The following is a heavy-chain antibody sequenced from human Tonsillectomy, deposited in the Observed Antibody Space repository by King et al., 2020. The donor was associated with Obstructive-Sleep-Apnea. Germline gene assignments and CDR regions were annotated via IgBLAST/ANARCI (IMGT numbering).Heavy chain of an antibody. J-gene: IGHJ3*02. CDR1: GGSISSGGYS. Sequence: LQLQESGSGLVKPSQTLSLTCAVSGGSISSGGYSWSWIRQPPGKGLEWIGYIYHSGSTYYNPSLKSRVTISVDRSKNQFSLKLSSVTAADTAVYYCARAYYDSSGYLRELSAFDIWGQGTMVTVSS. D-gene: IGHD3-22*01. V-gene: IGHV4-30-2*01. CDR2: IYHSGST. CDR3: ARAYYDSSGYLRELSAFDI.